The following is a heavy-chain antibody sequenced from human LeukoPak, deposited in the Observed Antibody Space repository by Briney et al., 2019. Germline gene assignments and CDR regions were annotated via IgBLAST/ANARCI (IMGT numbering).Heavy chain of an antibody. CDR3: TRDQTPYY. CDR2: SKNRRNGYNI. Sequence: GGSLRLSCATSGFIFSDHYIDWVRQAPGKGLEWVGRSKNRRNGYNIDYAASVKGRFTISRDDSKGIAYLQMNSLKTEDTAVYYCTRDQTPYYWGQGTLVTVSS. CDR1: GFIFSDHY. J-gene: IGHJ4*02. V-gene: IGHV3-72*01.